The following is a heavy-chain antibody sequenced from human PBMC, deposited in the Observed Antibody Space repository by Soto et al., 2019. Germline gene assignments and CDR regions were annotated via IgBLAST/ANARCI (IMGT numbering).Heavy chain of an antibody. CDR3: ALRRGYCSGGSCYSIWFDP. CDR1: GFSLSTSGVG. D-gene: IGHD2-15*01. CDR2: IYWDDDK. Sequence: SGPTLVNPTQTLTLTCTLSGFSLSTSGVGVGWIRQPPGKALEWLTLIYWDDDKRYSPSLKSRLTITKDTSKNQVVLTMTNMDPVDTATYYCALRRGYCSGGSCYSIWFDPWGQGTLVTVSS. V-gene: IGHV2-5*02. J-gene: IGHJ5*02.